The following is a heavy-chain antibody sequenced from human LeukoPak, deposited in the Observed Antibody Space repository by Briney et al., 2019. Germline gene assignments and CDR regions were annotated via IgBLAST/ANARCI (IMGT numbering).Heavy chain of an antibody. D-gene: IGHD3-3*01. CDR3: AREIFWSGYFSNLHFDY. V-gene: IGHV3-21*01. CDR2: ISSSSTYI. CDR1: EFTFSSYN. J-gene: IGHJ4*02. Sequence: PGGSLRLSCVASEFTFSSYNMNWVRQAPGKGLEWVSSISSSSTYIYYADSVKGRFTISRDNAKNSLYLQMNDLRPEDTAVYYCAREIFWSGYFSNLHFDYWGQGTLVTVFS.